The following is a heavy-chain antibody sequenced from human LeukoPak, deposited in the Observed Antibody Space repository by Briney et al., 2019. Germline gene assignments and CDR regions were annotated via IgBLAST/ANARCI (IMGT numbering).Heavy chain of an antibody. CDR1: GGSISSYY. D-gene: IGHD4-17*01. CDR2: IYTSGST. V-gene: IGHV4-4*07. Sequence: SETLSLTCTVSGGSISSYYWSWIRQPAGKGLEWIGRIYTSGSTNYNPSLRSRVTMSVDTSKNQFSLKLSSVTAADTAVYYCARDRAVTTSLDYYYYYMDVWGKGTTVTVSS. J-gene: IGHJ6*03. CDR3: ARDRAVTTSLDYYYYYMDV.